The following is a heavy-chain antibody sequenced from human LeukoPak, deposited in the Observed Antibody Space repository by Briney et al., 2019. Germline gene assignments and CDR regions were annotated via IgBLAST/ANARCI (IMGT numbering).Heavy chain of an antibody. CDR2: IYTSERT. Sequence: SETLSLTCTVSGDSISAYFWSWIRLPPGKGLEWIGYIYTSERTNYTPSLKSRVSISLETSKNQISLRLSSVTAADTAVYYCAREHDILTGYYDYWGQGTLVTVSS. J-gene: IGHJ4*02. CDR1: GDSISAYF. CDR3: AREHDILTGYYDY. D-gene: IGHD3-9*01. V-gene: IGHV4-4*09.